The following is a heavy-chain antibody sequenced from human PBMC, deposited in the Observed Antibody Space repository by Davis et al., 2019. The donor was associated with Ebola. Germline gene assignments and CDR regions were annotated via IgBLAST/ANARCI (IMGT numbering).Heavy chain of an antibody. CDR3: ARGVSLCYYYGMDV. CDR1: GGSFSGYY. Sequence: MPSETLSLTCAVYGGSFSGYYWSWIRQPPGKGLEWIGEINHSGSTNYNPSLKSRVTISVDTSKNQFSLKLSSVTAADTAVYYCARGVSLCYYYGMDVWGQGTTVTVSS. V-gene: IGHV4-34*01. J-gene: IGHJ6*02. CDR2: INHSGST.